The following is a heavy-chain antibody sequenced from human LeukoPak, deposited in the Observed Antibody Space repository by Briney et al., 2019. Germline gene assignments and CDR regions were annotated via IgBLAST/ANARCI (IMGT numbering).Heavy chain of an antibody. Sequence: GGSLRLSCAASGFTVSSNYMSWVRQAPGKGLEWVSVIYSGGRTYHADSVKGRFTISRDNAKNTLYLQMNSLRAEDTAVYYCARGYSGYFYYWGQGTLVTVSS. CDR3: ARGYSGYFYY. V-gene: IGHV3-66*01. D-gene: IGHD5-12*01. CDR2: IYSGGRT. CDR1: GFTVSSNY. J-gene: IGHJ4*02.